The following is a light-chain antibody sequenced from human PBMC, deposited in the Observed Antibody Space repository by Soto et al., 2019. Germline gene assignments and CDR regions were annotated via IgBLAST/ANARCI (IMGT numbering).Light chain of an antibody. J-gene: IGKJ1*01. CDR1: QAIDSW. CDR2: AGS. Sequence: DIQMTQSPSSVSASVGDRVTITCRASQAIDSWLAWYQQKPGEAPKLLIFAGSLLHSGVPPRFSGSASGTDFTLTISSLQPEDFATYYCQQTLSFPPTFGQGTKVDIK. V-gene: IGKV1-12*01. CDR3: QQTLSFPPT.